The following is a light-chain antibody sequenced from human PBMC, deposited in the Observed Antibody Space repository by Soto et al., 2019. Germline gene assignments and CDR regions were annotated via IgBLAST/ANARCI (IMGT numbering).Light chain of an antibody. Sequence: DIVLTQTPLSSLVALGQPASISCRSSQSLVHNNGNTYLSWLHQRSGQPPRLLISQVSQRVSGVADRFSGSGGGSYFTLEISRVEAEDVGIYYCVQATQFPPVTFGQGTRL. J-gene: IGKJ5*01. CDR3: VQATQFPPVT. CDR1: QSLVHNNGNTY. V-gene: IGKV2-24*01. CDR2: QVS.